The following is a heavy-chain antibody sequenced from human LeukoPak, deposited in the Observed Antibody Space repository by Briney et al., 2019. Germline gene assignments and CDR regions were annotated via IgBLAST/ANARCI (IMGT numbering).Heavy chain of an antibody. CDR1: GFTFSSYS. D-gene: IGHD6-19*01. Sequence: GGSLRLSCAASGFTFSSYSMNWVRQAPGKGLEWVSSISSSSSYIYYADSVKGRFTISRDNAKNSLYLQMNSLRAEDTAVYYCVRDTCSGWHFDHWGQGTLVTVSS. J-gene: IGHJ4*02. V-gene: IGHV3-21*01. CDR3: VRDTCSGWHFDH. CDR2: ISSSSSYI.